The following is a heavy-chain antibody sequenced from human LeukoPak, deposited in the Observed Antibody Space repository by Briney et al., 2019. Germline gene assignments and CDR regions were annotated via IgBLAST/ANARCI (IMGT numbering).Heavy chain of an antibody. CDR2: IYSSGST. V-gene: IGHV4-4*07. J-gene: IGHJ4*02. CDR3: ARDRPDTAMATFDY. D-gene: IGHD5-18*01. Sequence: SETLSLTCTVSGGSISSYYWSWIRQPAGKGLEWIGRIYSSGSTNYNPSPKSRVTMSVDTSKNQFSLKLSSVTAADTAVYYCARDRPDTAMATFDYWGQGTLVTVSS. CDR1: GGSISSYY.